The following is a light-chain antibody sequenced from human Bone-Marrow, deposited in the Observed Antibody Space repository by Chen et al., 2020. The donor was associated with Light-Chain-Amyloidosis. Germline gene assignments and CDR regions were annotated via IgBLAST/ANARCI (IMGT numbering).Light chain of an antibody. CDR2: LGS. V-gene: IGKV2-28*01. J-gene: IGKJ1*01. Sequence: IVMTQSPLSLPVTPGEPASISCRSSQSLLHSNVYNYLDWYLQKPGQSPQLLIYLGSNRASGVPDRFSGSGSGTDFTLKISRVEAEDVGVYYSMQALQTPWTFGQGTKVEIK. CDR1: QSLLHSNVYNY. CDR3: MQALQTPWT.